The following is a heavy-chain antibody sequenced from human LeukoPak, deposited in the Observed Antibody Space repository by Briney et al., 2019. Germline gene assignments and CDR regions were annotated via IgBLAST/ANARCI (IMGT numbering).Heavy chain of an antibody. Sequence: SETLSLTCTVSGGSISSYSWSWIRQPAGKGLEWIGRIYTSGSTNYNPSLKSRVTMSVDTSKDQFSLKLSSVTAADTAVYYCARDSIVVTNYYYGMDVWGQGTTVTVSS. CDR2: IYTSGST. D-gene: IGHD1-26*01. J-gene: IGHJ6*02. V-gene: IGHV4-4*07. CDR3: ARDSIVVTNYYYGMDV. CDR1: GGSISSYS.